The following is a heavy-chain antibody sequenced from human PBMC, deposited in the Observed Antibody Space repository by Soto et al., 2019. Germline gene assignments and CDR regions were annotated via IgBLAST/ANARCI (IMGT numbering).Heavy chain of an antibody. D-gene: IGHD4-17*01. Sequence: SETLSLTCTVSGGSISSGGYYWSWIRQHPGKGLEWIGYIYYSGSTYYNPSLKSRVTISVDTSKNQFSLKLSSVTAADTAVYYCARGPHGDYAPELDYWGQGTLVTVSS. V-gene: IGHV4-31*03. J-gene: IGHJ4*02. CDR1: GGSISSGGYY. CDR3: ARGPHGDYAPELDY. CDR2: IYYSGST.